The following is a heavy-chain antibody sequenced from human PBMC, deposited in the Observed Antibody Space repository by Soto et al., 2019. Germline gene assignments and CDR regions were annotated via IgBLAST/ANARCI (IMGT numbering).Heavy chain of an antibody. CDR1: GFTFGPYW. Sequence: EVQLVESGGGLVQPGGSLRLSCAASGFTFGPYWMHWVRQVPGKGLVWLSRINSDGSSTNYADSVKGRFTISRDNAKSTLSLQTHGLRAEDTAVYYCASGGSGYYNYGGQGTLVTVSS. CDR2: INSDGSST. V-gene: IGHV3-74*01. CDR3: ASGGSGYYNY. J-gene: IGHJ4*02. D-gene: IGHD3-22*01.